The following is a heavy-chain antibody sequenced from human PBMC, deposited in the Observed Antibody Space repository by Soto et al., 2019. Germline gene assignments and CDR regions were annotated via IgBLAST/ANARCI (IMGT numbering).Heavy chain of an antibody. CDR3: AREVRSGYDDEYYYYGMDV. CDR1: GGTFSSYA. CDR2: IIPIFGTA. Sequence: ASVKVSCKASGGTFSSYAISWVRQAPGQGLEWMGGIIPIFGTANYAQKFQGRVTITADESTSTAYMELSSLRSEDTAVYYCAREVRSGYDDEYYYYGMDVWGQGTTVTVSS. J-gene: IGHJ6*02. V-gene: IGHV1-69*13. D-gene: IGHD5-12*01.